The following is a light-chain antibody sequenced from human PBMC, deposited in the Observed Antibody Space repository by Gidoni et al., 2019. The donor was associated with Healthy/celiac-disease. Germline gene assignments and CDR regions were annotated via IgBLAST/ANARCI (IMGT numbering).Light chain of an antibody. CDR2: DSS. CDR3: QQRSNWPLYT. J-gene: IGKJ2*01. CDR1: QSVSSY. V-gene: IGKV3-11*01. Sequence: EIVFTQSPATLSFSPGERATLSCRASQSVSSYLAWYQHKPGQAPRLLIYDSSNRATGIPARFSGSGSGTDFTLTISRLEPEDFAVYYCQQRSNWPLYTFGQGTKLEIK.